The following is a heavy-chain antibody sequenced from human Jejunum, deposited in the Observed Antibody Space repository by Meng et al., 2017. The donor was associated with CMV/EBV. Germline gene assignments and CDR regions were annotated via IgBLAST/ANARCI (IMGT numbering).Heavy chain of an antibody. CDR2: IKSDGSGT. V-gene: IGHV3-74*01. Sequence: AASGITLSNYWMHWVRQGPGKGLVWVSRIKSDGSGTTYADSVKGRFTVSRDNAKNTLYLQMDSLRAEDTAVYYCVRGGGGSYYGFRWGRGTLVTVSS. D-gene: IGHD3/OR15-3a*01. J-gene: IGHJ4*02. CDR3: VRGGGGSYYGFR. CDR1: GITLSNYW.